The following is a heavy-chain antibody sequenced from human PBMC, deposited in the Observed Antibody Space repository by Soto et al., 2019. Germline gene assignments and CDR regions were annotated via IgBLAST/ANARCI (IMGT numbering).Heavy chain of an antibody. CDR2: ISWDGGST. V-gene: IGHV3-43*01. J-gene: IGHJ4*02. CDR1: GFTFDDYT. CDR3: AKGDGASYCSSSSCSIDY. Sequence: GGSLRLSCAASGFTFDDYTMHWVRQAPGKGLEWVSLISWDGGSTYYADSVKGRFTISRDNTKNSLYVQMNSLRTEDTALYYCAKGDGASYCSSSSCSIDYWGQGTLVSVSS. D-gene: IGHD2-2*01.